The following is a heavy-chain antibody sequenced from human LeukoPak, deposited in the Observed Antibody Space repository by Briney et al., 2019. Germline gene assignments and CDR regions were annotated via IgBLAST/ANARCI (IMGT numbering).Heavy chain of an antibody. CDR2: INPSGGST. D-gene: IGHD3-22*01. V-gene: IGHV1-46*01. J-gene: IGHJ1*01. CDR1: GYTFTSYY. CDR3: AREENYYDSSGYLGVKYFQH. Sequence: ASVKVSCKASGYTFTSYYMHWVRQAPGQGLEWMGIINPSGGSTGYAQKFQGRVTMTRDTSTSTVYMELSSLRSEDTAVYYCAREENYYDSSGYLGVKYFQHWGQGTLVTVSS.